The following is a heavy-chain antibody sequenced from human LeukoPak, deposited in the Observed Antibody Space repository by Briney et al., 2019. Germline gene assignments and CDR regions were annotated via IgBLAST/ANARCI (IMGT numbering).Heavy chain of an antibody. V-gene: IGHV1-69*13. J-gene: IGHJ6*02. Sequence: SVKVSCKASGGTFSSYAISWVRQAPGPGLEWMGGIIPIFGTANYAQKFQGRVTITADESTSTAYMELSSLRSEDTAVYYCARERGNFVDIVATIYHYGMDVWGQGTTVTVSS. CDR1: GGTFSSYA. CDR2: IIPIFGTA. D-gene: IGHD5-12*01. CDR3: ARERGNFVDIVATIYHYGMDV.